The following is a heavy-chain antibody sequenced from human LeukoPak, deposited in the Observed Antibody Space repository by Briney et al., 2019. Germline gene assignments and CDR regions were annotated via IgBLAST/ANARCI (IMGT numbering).Heavy chain of an antibody. CDR1: GGSISSSSYY. D-gene: IGHD3-3*01. Sequence: PETLSLTCTVSGGSISSSSYYWGWIRQPPGKGLEWIGSIYYSGSTYYNPSLKSRVTISVDTSKNQFSLKLSSVTAADTAVYYCARPFGWGQGTLSPSPQ. J-gene: IGHJ4*02. CDR3: ARPFG. CDR2: IYYSGST. V-gene: IGHV4-39*01.